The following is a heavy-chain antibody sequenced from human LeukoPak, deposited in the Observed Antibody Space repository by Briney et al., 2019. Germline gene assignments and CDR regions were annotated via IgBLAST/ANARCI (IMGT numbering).Heavy chain of an antibody. D-gene: IGHD6-19*01. CDR3: AKDPRSAAYYGMDV. Sequence: PGGFLRLSCAASGFTVYTNYMTWVRQAPGKGLEWVSVIFSGGTTWYADSVKGRFTISRDNSKNTLYLQMNSLRAEDTAVYYCAKDPRSAAYYGMDVWGQGTTVTVSS. CDR1: GFTVYTNY. CDR2: IFSGGTT. V-gene: IGHV3-53*01. J-gene: IGHJ6*02.